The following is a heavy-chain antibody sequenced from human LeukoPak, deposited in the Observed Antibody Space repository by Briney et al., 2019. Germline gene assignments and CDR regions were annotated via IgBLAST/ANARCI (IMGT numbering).Heavy chain of an antibody. CDR2: ISWNSGSI. Sequence: PGRSLRLSCAASGFTFDDYAMHWVRQAPGKGLEWVSGISWNSGSIGYADSVKGRFTISRDNAKNSLYLQMNSLRAEDTALYYCALGGGYCSGGSCYPEPTLYYYYGMDVWGQGTTVTVSS. CDR3: ALGGGYCSGGSCYPEPTLYYYYGMDV. D-gene: IGHD2-15*01. V-gene: IGHV3-9*01. CDR1: GFTFDDYA. J-gene: IGHJ6*02.